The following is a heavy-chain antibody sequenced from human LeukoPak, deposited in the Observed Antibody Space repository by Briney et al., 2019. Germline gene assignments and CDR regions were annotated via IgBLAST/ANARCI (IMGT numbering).Heavy chain of an antibody. Sequence: SETLSLACTVSGGSISSSTYYWGWIRQPPGKGLEWIGEINHSGSTNYNPSLKSRVTISVDTSKNQFSLKLSSVTAADTAVYYCARPRGQYSSSSRYFQHWGQGTLVTVSS. CDR3: ARPRGQYSSSSRYFQH. D-gene: IGHD6-6*01. J-gene: IGHJ1*01. V-gene: IGHV4-39*07. CDR1: GGSISSSTYY. CDR2: INHSGST.